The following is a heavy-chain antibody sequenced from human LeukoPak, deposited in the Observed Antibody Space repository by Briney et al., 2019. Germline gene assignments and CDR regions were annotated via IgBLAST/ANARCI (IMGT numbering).Heavy chain of an antibody. D-gene: IGHD1-26*01. CDR3: ARSARGGSYYYDYSYYYMDV. Sequence: SETLSLTCAVYGGSFSGYYWSWIRQPPGKGLELIGEINHSGSTNYNPSLKSRVTISVDTSMNHFSLRLSSVTAADTAVYYCARSARGGSYYYDYSYYYMDVWGKGTTVTISS. CDR1: GGSFSGYY. J-gene: IGHJ6*03. CDR2: INHSGST. V-gene: IGHV4-34*01.